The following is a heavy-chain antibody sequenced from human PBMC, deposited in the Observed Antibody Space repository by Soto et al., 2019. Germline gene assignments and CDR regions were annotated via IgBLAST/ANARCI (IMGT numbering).Heavy chain of an antibody. J-gene: IGHJ4*02. CDR2: ISSSGSTI. D-gene: IGHD3-3*01. CDR1: GFTFSSYE. CDR3: ARDYITIFGVAEYFDY. Sequence: SGGSLRLSCAASGFTFSSYEMNWVRQAPGKGLEWVSYISSSGSTIYYADSVKGRFTISRDNAKNSLYLQMNSLRAEDTAVYYCARDYITIFGVAEYFDYWGQGTLVTVSS. V-gene: IGHV3-48*03.